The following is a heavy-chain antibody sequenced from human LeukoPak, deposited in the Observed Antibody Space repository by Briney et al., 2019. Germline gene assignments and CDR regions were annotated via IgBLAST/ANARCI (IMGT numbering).Heavy chain of an antibody. CDR1: GSTFSNAW. J-gene: IGHJ4*02. CDR2: ISGSGGSR. Sequence: GGSLRLSCAASGSTFSNAWMSWVRQAPGKGLEWVSFISGSGGSRYYGDSVKGRFTISRDNSKNTLYMQMNSLRAEDTVVYYCASQVNYYDSSGYQLEDDYWGQGTLVTVSS. CDR3: ASQVNYYDSSGYQLEDDY. D-gene: IGHD3-22*01. V-gene: IGHV3-23*01.